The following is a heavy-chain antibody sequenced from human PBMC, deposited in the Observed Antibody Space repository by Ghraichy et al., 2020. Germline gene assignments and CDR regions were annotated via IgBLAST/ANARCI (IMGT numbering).Heavy chain of an antibody. CDR2: IYYSGST. CDR3: ARVKKTGDSPIDFDY. Sequence: SETLSLTCTVSGGSISSYYWSWIRQPPGKGLEWIGYIYYSGSTNYNPSLKSRVTISVDTSKNQFSLKLSSVTAADTAVYYCARVKKTGDSPIDFDYWGQGTLVTVSS. J-gene: IGHJ4*02. CDR1: GGSISSYY. D-gene: IGHD7-27*01. V-gene: IGHV4-59*01.